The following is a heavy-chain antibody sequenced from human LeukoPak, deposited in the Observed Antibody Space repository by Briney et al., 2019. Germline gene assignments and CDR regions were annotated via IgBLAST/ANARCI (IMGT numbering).Heavy chain of an antibody. CDR3: ARLIAVAGHDAFDI. Sequence: SETLSLTCTVSGGSISSSSYYWGWIRQPPGKGLEWIGSIYYSGSTYYNPSLKSRVTISVDTSKNQFSLKLSSVTAADTAVYYCARLIAVAGHDAFDIWGQGTMVTVSS. D-gene: IGHD6-19*01. CDR2: IYYSGST. J-gene: IGHJ3*02. CDR1: GGSISSSSYY. V-gene: IGHV4-39*01.